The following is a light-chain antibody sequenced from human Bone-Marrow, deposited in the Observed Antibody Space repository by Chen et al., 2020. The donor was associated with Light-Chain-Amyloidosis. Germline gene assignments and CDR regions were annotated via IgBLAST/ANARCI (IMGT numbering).Light chain of an antibody. Sequence: SSVLTQPSSVSVAPGHPATLACGGNNIGSTSVHWYQQRPGPAPLLVVYDDSDRPSGIPERLSGSNSGNTATLTISRVEAGDEADYYCQVWDRSSDRPVFGGGTKLTVL. CDR1: NIGSTS. CDR2: DDS. CDR3: QVWDRSSDRPV. J-gene: IGLJ3*02. V-gene: IGLV3-21*02.